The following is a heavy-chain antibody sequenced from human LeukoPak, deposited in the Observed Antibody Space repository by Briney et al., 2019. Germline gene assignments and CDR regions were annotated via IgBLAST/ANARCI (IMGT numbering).Heavy chain of an antibody. J-gene: IGHJ4*02. CDR2: IDHSGNT. D-gene: IGHD3-22*01. V-gene: IGHV4-34*01. CDR3: ARDGNYDSSGYSTFDY. Sequence: SETLSLTCAVYGGSFRGYYWSWIRQPPGKGLEWIGEIDHSGNTYYNPSLKSRVIISIDTSNNQFSLKLSSVTAADTAVYYCARDGNYDSSGYSTFDYWGQGTLVTVSS. CDR1: GGSFRGYY.